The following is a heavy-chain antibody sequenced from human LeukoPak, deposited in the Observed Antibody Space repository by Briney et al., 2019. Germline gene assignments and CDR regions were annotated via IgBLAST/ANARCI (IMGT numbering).Heavy chain of an antibody. Sequence: GGSLRLSCAASGFTVSSNYMSWVRQAPGKGLEWVSVIYSGGSTYYADSVKGRLTISRDNSKNTLYLQMNSLRAEDTAVYYCAKTSNEYSTSYYFDYWGLGTLVTVSS. V-gene: IGHV3-53*01. D-gene: IGHD6-6*01. CDR1: GFTVSSNY. CDR3: AKTSNEYSTSYYFDY. J-gene: IGHJ4*02. CDR2: IYSGGST.